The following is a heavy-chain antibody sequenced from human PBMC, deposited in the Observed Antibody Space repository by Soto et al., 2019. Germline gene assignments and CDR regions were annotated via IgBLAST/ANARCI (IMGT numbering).Heavy chain of an antibody. J-gene: IGHJ4*02. CDR2: IYYSGST. D-gene: IGHD6-13*01. CDR1: GGSISSYY. Sequence: SETLSLTCTVSGGSISSYYWSWIRQPPGRGLEWIGYIYYSGSTNYNPSLKSRVTISVDTSKDQFSLKLSSVTAADTAVYYCARQGVAAAGDFDYWGQGTLVTVSS. V-gene: IGHV4-59*01. CDR3: ARQGVAAAGDFDY.